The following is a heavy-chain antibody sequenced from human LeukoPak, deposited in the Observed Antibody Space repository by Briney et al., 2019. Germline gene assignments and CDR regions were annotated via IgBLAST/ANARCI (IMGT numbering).Heavy chain of an antibody. D-gene: IGHD5-18*01. J-gene: IGHJ5*02. CDR2: INRSGST. Sequence: ETLSLTCTVSGYSIITGYYWDWIRQPPGKGLEWVGEINRSGSTNYNASLKSRVTISLDTSKNQFSLKLSSVTAADTAVYYCARRPRPRYSYAKKYWFDHWGQGTLVTVSS. V-gene: IGHV4-38-2*02. CDR1: GYSIITGYY. CDR3: ARRPRPRYSYAKKYWFDH.